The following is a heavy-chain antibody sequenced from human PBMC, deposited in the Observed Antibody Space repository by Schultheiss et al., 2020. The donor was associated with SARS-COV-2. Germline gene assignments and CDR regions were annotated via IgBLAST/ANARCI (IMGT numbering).Heavy chain of an antibody. CDR3: ARDSARGLTVTGTPYNWFDP. V-gene: IGHV3-30*12. J-gene: IGHJ5*02. D-gene: IGHD4-17*01. CDR1: GFTFSSYG. CDR2: ISYDGSNK. Sequence: GGSLRLSCAASGFTFSSYGMHWVRQAPGKGLEWVAVISYDGSNKYYADSVKGRFTISRHNSKNTLYLQMNSLRAEDTAVYYCARDSARGLTVTGTPYNWFDPWGQGTLVTVSS.